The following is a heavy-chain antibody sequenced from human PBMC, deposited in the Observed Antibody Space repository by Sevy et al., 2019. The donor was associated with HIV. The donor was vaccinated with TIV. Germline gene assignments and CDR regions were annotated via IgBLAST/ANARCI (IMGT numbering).Heavy chain of an antibody. CDR3: ARDLDDYVWGSYQPRSGYFDY. J-gene: IGHJ4*02. D-gene: IGHD3-16*01. Sequence: GGSLRLSCAASGFTFSSYSMNWVRQAPGKGLEWVSSISSSSSYIYYADSVKGRFTISRDNAKNSLYLQMNSLRAEDTAVYYCARDLDDYVWGSYQPRSGYFDYWGQGTLVTVSS. V-gene: IGHV3-21*01. CDR2: ISSSSSYI. CDR1: GFTFSSYS.